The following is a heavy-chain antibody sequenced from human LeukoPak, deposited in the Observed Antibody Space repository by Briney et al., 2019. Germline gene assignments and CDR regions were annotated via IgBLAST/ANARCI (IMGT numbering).Heavy chain of an antibody. CDR1: GFTFSGPA. J-gene: IGHJ6*03. CDR3: TSLAVAGAEAYYYYMDV. Sequence: GGSLRLSCAASGFTFSGPAMHWVRQASGKGLEWVGRIRSKANSYATAYAASVEGRFTISRDDSKNTAYLQMNSLKTEDTAVYYCTSLAVAGAEAYYYYMDVWGKGTTVTVSS. V-gene: IGHV3-73*01. CDR2: IRSKANSYAT. D-gene: IGHD6-19*01.